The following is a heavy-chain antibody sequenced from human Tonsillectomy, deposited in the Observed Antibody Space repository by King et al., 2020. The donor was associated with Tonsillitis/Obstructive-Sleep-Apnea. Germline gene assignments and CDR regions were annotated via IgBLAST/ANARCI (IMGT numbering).Heavy chain of an antibody. V-gene: IGHV3-23*04. CDR3: AKDQEGVPAANDAFDI. D-gene: IGHD2-2*01. J-gene: IGHJ3*02. Sequence: GQLVQSGGGLVQPGGSLRLSCAASGFTFNNYAMSWVRQAPGKGLEWVSAISGSGGSTYYADSVNGRFTISRDNSRNTLYLQMNSLRAEDTAVYYCAKDQEGVPAANDAFDIWGQGTMVTVSS. CDR1: GFTFNNYA. CDR2: ISGSGGST.